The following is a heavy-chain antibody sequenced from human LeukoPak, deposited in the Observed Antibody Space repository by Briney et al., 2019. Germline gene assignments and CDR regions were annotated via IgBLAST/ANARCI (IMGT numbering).Heavy chain of an antibody. CDR3: AKDRQGAVAGTFDY. J-gene: IGHJ4*02. CDR2: ISYDGSNK. V-gene: IGHV3-30*18. D-gene: IGHD6-19*01. Sequence: PGGSLRLFCAASGFTFSSYGMHWVRQAPGKGLEWVAVISYDGSNKYYADSVKGRFTISRDNSKNTLYLQMNSLRAEDTAVYYCAKDRQGAVAGTFDYWGQGTLVTVSS. CDR1: GFTFSSYG.